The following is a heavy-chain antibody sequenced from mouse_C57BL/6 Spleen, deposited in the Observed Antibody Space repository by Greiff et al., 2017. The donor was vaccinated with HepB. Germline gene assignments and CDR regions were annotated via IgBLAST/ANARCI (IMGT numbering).Heavy chain of an antibody. D-gene: IGHD1-1*01. CDR1: GYAFSSYW. V-gene: IGHV1-82*01. CDR2: IDPGDGDT. Sequence: QVHVKQSGPELVKPGASVKISCKASGYAFSSYWMNWVKQRPGQGLEWIGRIDPGDGDTKYNEKFKGKATLTADKSSSTAYLQRSSLTSDDSAVYYYATVYYGSIYGFAYWGQGTPVTVSS. CDR3: ATVYYGSIYGFAY. J-gene: IGHJ3*01.